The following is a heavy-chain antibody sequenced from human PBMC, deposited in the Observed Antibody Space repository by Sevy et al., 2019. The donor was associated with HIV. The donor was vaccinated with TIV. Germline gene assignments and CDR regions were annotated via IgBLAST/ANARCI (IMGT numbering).Heavy chain of an antibody. J-gene: IGHJ6*02. D-gene: IGHD4-17*01. V-gene: IGHV3-30*19. CDR1: GFTPSTYG. Sequence: GGSLRLSCAGSGFTPSTYGMHWVRQAPGKGLKWVALISYDGNDKYYADSVKGRFTISRDNFKNTLYLQMNSLTAEDTAVYYCARPRANYVDNYFFYAMDVWGQGTTVTVSS. CDR2: ISYDGNDK. CDR3: ARPRANYVDNYFFYAMDV.